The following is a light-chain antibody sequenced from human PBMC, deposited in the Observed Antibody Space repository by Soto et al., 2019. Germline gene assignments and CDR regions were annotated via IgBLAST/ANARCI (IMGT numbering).Light chain of an antibody. Sequence: LSHPASVCWSPGQLVTISKTGSGRDIGAYNYVSWYQQHPGKAPILIIYEVENRPSGVSNRFSAPKSAFTASLTISGLQAEDEADYYCSSYTTSYFYVFGPGTKVT. J-gene: IGLJ1*01. CDR1: GRDIGAYNY. CDR3: SSYTTSYFYV. CDR2: EVE. V-gene: IGLV2-14*01.